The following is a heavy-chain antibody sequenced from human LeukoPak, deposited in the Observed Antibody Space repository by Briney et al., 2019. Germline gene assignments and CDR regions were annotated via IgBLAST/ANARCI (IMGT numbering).Heavy chain of an antibody. CDR1: GGTFSSYT. CDR2: IIPIFGTA. D-gene: IGHD6-13*01. J-gene: IGHJ5*02. Sequence: SVKVSCKASGGTFSSYTISWVRQAPGQGLEWMGGIIPIFGTANYAQKFQGRVTITTDESTSTAYMELSSLRSEDTAVYYCARALSSRWFLGENWFDPWGQGTLVTVSS. V-gene: IGHV1-69*05. CDR3: ARALSSRWFLGENWFDP.